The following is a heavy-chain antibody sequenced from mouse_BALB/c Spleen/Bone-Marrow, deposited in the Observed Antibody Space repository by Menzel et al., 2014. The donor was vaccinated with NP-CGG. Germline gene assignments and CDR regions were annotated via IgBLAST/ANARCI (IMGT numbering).Heavy chain of an antibody. V-gene: IGHV3-1*02. CDR2: IHYSGTT. J-gene: IGHJ4*01. D-gene: IGHD1-1*01. Sequence: EVKLVESGPGLVKPSQSLSLTCTVTGYSITSGYTCHWIRQFPGNTLEWMGYIHYSGTTNYNPSLKSRISITRDTSKNQFFLQLNSVTTEDTATYYCAITTVVNAMDYWGQGTSVTVSS. CDR3: AITTVVNAMDY. CDR1: GYSITSGYT.